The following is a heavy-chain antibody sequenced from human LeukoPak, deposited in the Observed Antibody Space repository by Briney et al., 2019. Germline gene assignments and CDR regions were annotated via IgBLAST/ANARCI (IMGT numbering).Heavy chain of an antibody. V-gene: IGHV3-23*01. CDR3: AKGEVTIFFPVYYMDV. CDR1: GFTFSSYG. D-gene: IGHD4-17*01. CDR2: ISGSGGST. Sequence: GGSLRLSCAASGFTFSSYGMSWVRQAPGKGLVWVSAISGSGGSTYYADSVKGRFTISRDNSKNTLYLQMNSLRAEDTAVYYCAKGEVTIFFPVYYMDVWGKGTTVTISS. J-gene: IGHJ6*03.